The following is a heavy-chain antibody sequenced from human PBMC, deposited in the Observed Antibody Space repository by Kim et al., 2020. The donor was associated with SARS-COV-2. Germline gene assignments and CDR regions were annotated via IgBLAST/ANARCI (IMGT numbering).Heavy chain of an antibody. J-gene: IGHJ6*01. D-gene: IGHD2-2*02. V-gene: IGHV4-34*01. CDR1: GGSFSGYY. CDR2: INHSGST. CDR3: ARVLGNQLLYLHYYYGMDV. Sequence: SETLSLTCAVYGGSFSGYYWSWIRQPPGKGLEWIGEINHSGSTNYNPSLKSRVTISVDTSKNQFSLKLSSVTAADTAVYYCARVLGNQLLYLHYYYGMDV.